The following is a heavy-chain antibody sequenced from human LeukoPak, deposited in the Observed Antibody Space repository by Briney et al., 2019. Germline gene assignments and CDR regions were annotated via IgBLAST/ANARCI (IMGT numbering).Heavy chain of an antibody. Sequence: PGGSLRLSCAASGFTFDDYAMHWVRQVPGKGLEWVAGISWNSDDIGYADSVKGRFTISRDNAKNTVYLQMNSLRVDDTAIYYCTRAITYFYGSVTYDWFDSWGQGTRVTVSS. CDR2: ISWNSDDI. D-gene: IGHD3-10*01. CDR3: TRAITYFYGSVTYDWFDS. J-gene: IGHJ5*01. CDR1: GFTFDDYA. V-gene: IGHV3-9*01.